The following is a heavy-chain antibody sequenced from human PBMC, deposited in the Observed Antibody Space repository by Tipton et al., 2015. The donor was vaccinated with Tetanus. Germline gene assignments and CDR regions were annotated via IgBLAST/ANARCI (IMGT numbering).Heavy chain of an antibody. V-gene: IGHV4-59*02. J-gene: IGHJ4*02. Sequence: LRLSCNVSGAFGSGAYWSWIRQSPGKGLEWVGYIFYSGGANYNPSLKNRVSISVDTSRSQLSLKLYSVTTADTAVYYCARGGAATPDYWGQGTQVIVSS. D-gene: IGHD2-15*01. CDR3: ARGGAATPDY. CDR1: GAFGSGAY. CDR2: IFYSGGA.